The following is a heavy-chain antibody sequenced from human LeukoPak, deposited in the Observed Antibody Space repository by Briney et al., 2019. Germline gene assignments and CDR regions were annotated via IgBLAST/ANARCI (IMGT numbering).Heavy chain of an antibody. D-gene: IGHD6-19*01. CDR1: GGSFSGYY. Sequence: SETLSLTCAVYGGSFSGYYWSWIRQPPGKGLEWIGEINHSGSTNYNPSPKSRVTISVDTSKNQFSLKLSSVTAADTAVYYCARATRVAGTGNWFDPWGQGTLVTVSS. CDR2: INHSGST. V-gene: IGHV4-34*01. CDR3: ARATRVAGTGNWFDP. J-gene: IGHJ5*02.